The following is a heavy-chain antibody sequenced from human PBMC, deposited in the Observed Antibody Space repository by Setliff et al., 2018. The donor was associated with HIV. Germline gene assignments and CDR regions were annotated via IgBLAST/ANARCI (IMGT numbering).Heavy chain of an antibody. CDR1: GFTFSGSS. CDR3: SSPSTRPFDY. V-gene: IGHV3-73*01. Sequence: GESLTISCAASGFTFSGSSMHWVRQASGKGLEWVGHIRSKANSYATGYAPSVKGRFTISRDDSKNTAYLQMNGLKTEDTAVYYCSSPSTRPFDYWGQGTLVTVSS. D-gene: IGHD3-3*02. CDR2: IRSKANSYAT. J-gene: IGHJ4*02.